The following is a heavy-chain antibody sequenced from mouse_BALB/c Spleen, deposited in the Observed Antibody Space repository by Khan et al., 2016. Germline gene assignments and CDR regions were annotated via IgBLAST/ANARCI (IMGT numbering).Heavy chain of an antibody. CDR2: INPSNGRT. CDR1: GYTFTSYW. V-gene: IGHV1S81*02. J-gene: IGHJ2*01. D-gene: IGHD6-1*01. Sequence: QVQLQQPGAELVKPGASVKLSCKASGYTFTSYWMHWVKQRPGQGLEWIGEINPSNGRTNYNEKFKSKATLTEDKSSSTAYMQLSSPTSVDSAVYYCARVITRDYWGQGTTLTVSS. CDR3: ARVITRDY.